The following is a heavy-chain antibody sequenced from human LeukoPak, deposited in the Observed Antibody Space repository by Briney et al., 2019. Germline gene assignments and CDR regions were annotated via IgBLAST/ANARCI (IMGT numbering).Heavy chain of an antibody. CDR3: ARDQAPLGVAAAGKYYYYYYMDV. J-gene: IGHJ6*03. Sequence: ASVKVSCKASGYTFTGYYMHWVRQAPGQGLEWMGWINPNSGGTNYAQKFQGRVTMTRDTSISTAYMELSRLRSDDTAVYYCARDQAPLGVAAAGKYYYYYYMDVWGKGTTVTVSS. CDR1: GYTFTGYY. D-gene: IGHD6-13*01. V-gene: IGHV1-2*02. CDR2: INPNSGGT.